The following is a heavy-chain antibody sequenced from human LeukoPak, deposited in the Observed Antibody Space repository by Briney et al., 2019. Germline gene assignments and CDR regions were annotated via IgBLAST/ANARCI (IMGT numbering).Heavy chain of an antibody. CDR3: ARGIAAAGTQGCYFDY. CDR2: IYHSGST. Sequence: PSETLSLTCAASGGSISSSNWWSWVRQPPGKGLEWIGEIYHSGSTNYNPSLKSRVTISVDKSKNQFSLKLSSVTAADTAVYYCARGIAAAGTQGCYFDYWGQGTLVTVSS. V-gene: IGHV4-4*02. CDR1: GGSISSSNW. D-gene: IGHD6-13*01. J-gene: IGHJ4*02.